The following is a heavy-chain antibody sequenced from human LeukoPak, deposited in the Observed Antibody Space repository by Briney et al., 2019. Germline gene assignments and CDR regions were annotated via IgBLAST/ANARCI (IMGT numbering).Heavy chain of an antibody. J-gene: IGHJ3*02. Sequence: GGSLRLSCAASGFTFSSYEMNWVRQAPGKGLEWVSYISSSGSTIYYADSVKGRFTISRDNAKNSLYLQMNSLRAEDTAVYYCAKGPHKALRYFDWLIYDAFDIWGQGTMVTVSS. V-gene: IGHV3-48*03. CDR3: AKGPHKALRYFDWLIYDAFDI. CDR1: GFTFSSYE. D-gene: IGHD3-9*01. CDR2: ISSSGSTI.